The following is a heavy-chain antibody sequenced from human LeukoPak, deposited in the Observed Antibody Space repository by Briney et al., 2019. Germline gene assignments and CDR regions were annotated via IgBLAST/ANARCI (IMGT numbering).Heavy chain of an antibody. CDR1: GGSISSGGYS. CDR3: ARDSLSGYYTPSV. D-gene: IGHD3-3*01. J-gene: IGHJ6*02. V-gene: IGHV4-30-2*01. CDR2: IYHSGST. Sequence: PSQTLSLTCAVSGGSISSGGYSWSWIRQPPGKGLEWIGYIYHSGSTYYNPSLKSRVTISVDRSKNQFSLKLSSVTAADAAVYYCARDSLSGYYTPSVWGQGTTVTVSS.